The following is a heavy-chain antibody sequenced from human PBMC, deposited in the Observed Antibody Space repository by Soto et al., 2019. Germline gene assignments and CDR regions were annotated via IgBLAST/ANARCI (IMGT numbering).Heavy chain of an antibody. D-gene: IGHD1-26*01. CDR1: GGSISNDDYY. CDR2: ISYSGST. Sequence: PSETLSLTCTVSGGSISNDDYYWSWIRQPPGKGLEWIGYISYSGSTSYNPSLKSRITISKDTSKRQFSLKLSSVTAADTAVYYCARLGGSYAVPHFDYWGQGTLVTVSS. J-gene: IGHJ4*02. CDR3: ARLGGSYAVPHFDY. V-gene: IGHV4-30-4*01.